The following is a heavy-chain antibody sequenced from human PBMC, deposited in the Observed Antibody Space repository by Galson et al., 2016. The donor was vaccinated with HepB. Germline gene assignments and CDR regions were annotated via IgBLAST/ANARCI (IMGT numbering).Heavy chain of an antibody. Sequence: SLRLSCAASGFSFSGYTMAWVRQAPGHGLEWVSSISRTSRYKHWADSLEGRFAVSRDNGRASMYLQMNSLRVEDTAVYYCARAQGDTPGDDGHFDSWGQGTLVTVSS. CDR2: ISRTSRYK. V-gene: IGHV3-21*06. CDR1: GFSFSGYT. J-gene: IGHJ4*02. D-gene: IGHD1-26*01. CDR3: ARAQGDTPGDDGHFDS.